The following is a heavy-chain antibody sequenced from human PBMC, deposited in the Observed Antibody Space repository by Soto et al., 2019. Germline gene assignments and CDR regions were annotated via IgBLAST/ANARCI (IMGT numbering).Heavy chain of an antibody. CDR3: AKEYGRLDY. D-gene: IGHD4-17*01. CDR1: GFPFIDYY. Sequence: GGSLRLSCSASGFPFIDYYMGGIRQAPGKGLEWVSYISSSSGYTNYADSVKGRFTISRDNAKNSLYLQMNSLRAEDTAVYYCAKEYGRLDYWGQGTRVTVSS. J-gene: IGHJ4*02. V-gene: IGHV3-11*06. CDR2: ISSSSGYT.